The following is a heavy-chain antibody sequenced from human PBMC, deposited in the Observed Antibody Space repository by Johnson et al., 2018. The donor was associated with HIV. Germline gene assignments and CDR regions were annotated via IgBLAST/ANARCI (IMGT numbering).Heavy chain of an antibody. J-gene: IGHJ3*02. CDR1: GITVNTNY. CDR2: IYRGGST. Sequence: VQLVESGGGLVQSGESLRLSCAASGITVNTNYMSWVRRAPGKGLERVSVIYRGGSTYYADSVKGRFTISRDNAKNSLYLQMNSLRAEDTAVYYCASTCGGDCSRGDAFDIWGQGIMVTVSS. D-gene: IGHD2-21*02. V-gene: IGHV3-66*01. CDR3: ASTCGGDCSRGDAFDI.